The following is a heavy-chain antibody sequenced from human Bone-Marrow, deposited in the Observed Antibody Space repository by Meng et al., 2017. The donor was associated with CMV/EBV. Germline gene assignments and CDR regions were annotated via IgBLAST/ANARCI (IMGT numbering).Heavy chain of an antibody. CDR2: ISGSGGST. Sequence: GESLKISCAASGFTFSSYAMSWVRQAPGKGLEWVSAISGSGGSTYYADSVKGRFTISRDNAKNTLYLQMNSLRAEDTAVYYCAREDGIAARLSYYYGMDVWGQGTTVTVSS. CDR1: GFTFSSYA. V-gene: IGHV3-23*01. D-gene: IGHD6-6*01. J-gene: IGHJ6*02. CDR3: AREDGIAARLSYYYGMDV.